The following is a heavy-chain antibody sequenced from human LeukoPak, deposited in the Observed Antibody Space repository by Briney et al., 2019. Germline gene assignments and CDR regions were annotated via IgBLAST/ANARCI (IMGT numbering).Heavy chain of an antibody. CDR2: INHSGST. V-gene: IGHV4-34*01. Sequence: SETLSLTCAVYGGSFSGYYWSWIRQPPGKGLEWIGEINHSGSTNYNPSLKSRVTISVDTSKNQFSLKLSSVTAADTAVYYCARHTEWFGEPSNWFDPWGQGTLVTVSS. D-gene: IGHD3-10*01. CDR3: ARHTEWFGEPSNWFDP. J-gene: IGHJ5*02. CDR1: GGSFSGYY.